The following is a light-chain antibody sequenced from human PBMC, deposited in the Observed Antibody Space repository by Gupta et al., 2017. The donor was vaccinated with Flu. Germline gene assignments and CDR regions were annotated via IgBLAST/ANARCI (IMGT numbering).Light chain of an antibody. J-gene: IGKJ4*01. Sequence: EIVLTQSPATLSLSPGERATRYCRASQSVSSYVAWYQQKPGQAPRLLIYEASNRATGIPARFSGSGSGTDFTLTISSLEPEDFAVYYCQQRGNWPLTFGGGTKVEIK. V-gene: IGKV3-11*01. CDR1: QSVSSY. CDR3: QQRGNWPLT. CDR2: EAS.